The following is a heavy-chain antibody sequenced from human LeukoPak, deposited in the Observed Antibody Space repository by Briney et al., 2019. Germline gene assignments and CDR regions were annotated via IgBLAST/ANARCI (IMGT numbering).Heavy chain of an antibody. J-gene: IGHJ4*02. D-gene: IGHD3-3*01. V-gene: IGHV1-8*01. CDR2: MNPNSGTT. CDR1: GYTFTSYD. Sequence: ASVKVSCKASGYTFTSYDINWVRQATGQGLGWMGWMNPNSGTTGYAQKFQGRVTMTRNTSISTAYMELSSLRSEDTAVYYCASRITIFGVVIMEDYWGQGTLVTVSS. CDR3: ASRITIFGVVIMEDY.